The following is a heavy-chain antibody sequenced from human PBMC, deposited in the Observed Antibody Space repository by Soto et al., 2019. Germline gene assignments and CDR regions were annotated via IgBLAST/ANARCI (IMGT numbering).Heavy chain of an antibody. CDR3: ARGRCSNSYSSMVY. D-gene: IGHD3-10*01. CDR2: ISTNGDTT. V-gene: IGHV3-64*01. CDR1: GFTFRSYS. Sequence: GGSLRLSCTASGFTFRSYSMHWVRQAPGKGLEYVSTISTNGDTTYYANSVKGRFTFSRDNSKNTLYLQMGSLRAEDMAVYHCARGRCSNSYSSMVYWGRGP. J-gene: IGHJ4*02.